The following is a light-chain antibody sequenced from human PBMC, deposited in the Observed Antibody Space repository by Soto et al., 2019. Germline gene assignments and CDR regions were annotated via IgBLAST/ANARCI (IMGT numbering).Light chain of an antibody. V-gene: IGKV3-20*01. CDR3: QQYGSSPWT. Sequence: EIVLTQPPDTLSLSPGERATLSCRASQSVSSNYLAWYQQIPGQAPRPLIYGASSRVPGIPDRFSGSGSGTDFTLTISRLEPEDFAVYYCQQYGSSPWTFGQGTKVDI. CDR2: GAS. CDR1: QSVSSNY. J-gene: IGKJ1*01.